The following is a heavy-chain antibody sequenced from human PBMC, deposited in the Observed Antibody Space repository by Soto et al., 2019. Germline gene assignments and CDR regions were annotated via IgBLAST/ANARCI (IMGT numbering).Heavy chain of an antibody. CDR1: GFPFYNSV. D-gene: IGHD3-10*01. CDR2: IYYSGST. J-gene: IGHJ6*03. CDR3: ARSLRVRGVIKSHLYYYMDV. Sequence: PGGSLRLSCAASGFPFYNSVMTWVRQAPGKGLEWIGYIYYSGSTNYNPSLKSRVTISVDTSKNQFSLKLSSVTAADTAVYYCARSLRVRGVIKSHLYYYMDVWGKGTTVTVS. V-gene: IGHV4-59*01.